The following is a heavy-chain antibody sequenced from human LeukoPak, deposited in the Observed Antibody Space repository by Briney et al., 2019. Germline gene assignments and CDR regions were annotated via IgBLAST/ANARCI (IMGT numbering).Heavy chain of an antibody. D-gene: IGHD4-11*01. V-gene: IGHV4-30-2*01. CDR2: IYHSGST. CDR3: ASAPHHDYLKSAFDI. J-gene: IGHJ3*02. Sequence: SETLSLTCAVSGGSISSGGYSWSWIRQPPGKGLEWIGYIYHSGSTYYNPSLKSRVTISVDRSKNQFSLKLSSVTAADTAVYYCASAPHHDYLKSAFDIWGQGTMVTVSS. CDR1: GGSISSGGYS.